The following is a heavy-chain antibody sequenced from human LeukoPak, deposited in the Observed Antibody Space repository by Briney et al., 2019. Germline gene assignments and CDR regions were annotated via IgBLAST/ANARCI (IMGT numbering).Heavy chain of an antibody. D-gene: IGHD1-26*01. V-gene: IGHV3-23*01. CDR1: GFTFSSYA. Sequence: GSLRLSCAASGFTFSSYAMSLVRQAPEKGLEWVSTISGSGGGTYYADSVKGRFTISRDDSKNTLYLQMNSLRAEDTAVYYCVEDLGRYRNNCFDYWGQGTLVTVSS. J-gene: IGHJ4*02. CDR2: ISGSGGGT. CDR3: VEDLGRYRNNCFDY.